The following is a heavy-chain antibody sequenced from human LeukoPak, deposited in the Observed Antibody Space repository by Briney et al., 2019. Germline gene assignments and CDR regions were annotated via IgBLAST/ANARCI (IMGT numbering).Heavy chain of an antibody. Sequence: GGSLRLSCAASGFTFSSYGMHWVRQAPGKGLEWVAVIWYDGSNKYYADSVKGRFTISRDNSKNTLYLQMNSLRAEDTAVYYCARDHYGGNSADYWGQGTLVIVSS. J-gene: IGHJ4*02. CDR3: ARDHYGGNSADY. CDR1: GFTFSSYG. D-gene: IGHD4-23*01. CDR2: IWYDGSNK. V-gene: IGHV3-33*01.